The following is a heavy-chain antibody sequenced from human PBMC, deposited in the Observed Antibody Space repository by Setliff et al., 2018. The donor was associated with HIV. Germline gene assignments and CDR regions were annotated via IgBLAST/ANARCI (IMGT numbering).Heavy chain of an antibody. J-gene: IGHJ4*02. CDR2: INHSGST. V-gene: IGHV4-34*01. Sequence: SETLSLTCAVYGGSFSGYYWSWIRQPPGKGLEWIGEINHSGSTNYNPSLKSRVTISVDTSKNQFSLKLSSVTAADTAVYYCARGGVEATNLDYWGQGTLVTVSS. CDR1: GGSFSGYY. CDR3: ARGGVEATNLDY. D-gene: IGHD1-26*01.